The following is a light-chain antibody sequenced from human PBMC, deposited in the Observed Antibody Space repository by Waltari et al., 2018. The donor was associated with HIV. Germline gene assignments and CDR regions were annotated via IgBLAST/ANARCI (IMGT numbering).Light chain of an antibody. CDR2: DAS. V-gene: IGKV1-39*01. CDR3: QQSQDIPLT. J-gene: IGKJ3*01. CDR1: QNIDNY. Sequence: DIQMTQSPSSLSASVGDRVTITCRSSQNIDNYLNWYQQKPGRSPKLLVFDASNLQSGVPSRFSGGGSGSDFTLTINNLQPEDFATYFCQQSQDIPLTFGPGTKVEVK.